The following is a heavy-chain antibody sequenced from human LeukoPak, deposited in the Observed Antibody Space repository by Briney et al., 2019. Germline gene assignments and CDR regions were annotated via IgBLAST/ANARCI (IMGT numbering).Heavy chain of an antibody. V-gene: IGHV2-70*11. Sequence: SGPALVKPTQTVTLTCTFSGFSLSTSGMCVSWVRQPPGKALEWLARIDWDDDKYYSTSLKTRLTISKDTSKNQVVLTMTNMDPEDTAIYYCARIRAGSHLDYFDYWGLGTLVTVSS. D-gene: IGHD3-10*01. CDR3: ARIRAGSHLDYFDY. CDR2: IDWDDDK. CDR1: GFSLSTSGMC. J-gene: IGHJ4*02.